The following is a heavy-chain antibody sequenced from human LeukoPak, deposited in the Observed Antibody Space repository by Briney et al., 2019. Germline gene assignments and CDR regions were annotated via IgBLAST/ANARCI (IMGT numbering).Heavy chain of an antibody. CDR1: GFTFSDYS. CDR2: ISGGGGIT. V-gene: IGHV3-23*01. Sequence: PGGSLRLSCAASGFTFSDYSMNWVRQAPGKGLEWVSVISGGGGITNYADSVKGRFTISRDNSNNTLSLQMNSLRVEDTAVYYCAKGGSTVTTEDVVDYWGQGTLVTVSS. CDR3: AKGGSTVTTEDVVDY. D-gene: IGHD4-17*01. J-gene: IGHJ4*02.